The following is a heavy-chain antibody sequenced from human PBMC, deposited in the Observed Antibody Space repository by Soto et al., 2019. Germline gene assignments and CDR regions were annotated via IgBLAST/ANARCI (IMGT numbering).Heavy chain of an antibody. J-gene: IGHJ3*02. D-gene: IGHD6-19*01. CDR3: PRGWGTKAVQDVYDI. Sequence: GVSLRLSCGGSGFSFDDYTMHWVRQAPGKGPEWVASLSWNSGFSGYADSVKGRFTISRDNAQSSVHLQMNNLRTEDTALYYCPRGWGTKAVQDVYDIWPQATLVTVTS. CDR2: LSWNSGFS. CDR1: GFSFDDYT. V-gene: IGHV3-9*01.